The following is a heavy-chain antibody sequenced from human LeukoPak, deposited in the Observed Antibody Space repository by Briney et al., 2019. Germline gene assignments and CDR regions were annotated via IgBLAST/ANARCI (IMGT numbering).Heavy chain of an antibody. D-gene: IGHD3-22*01. V-gene: IGHV4-4*07. CDR2: IYTSGST. CDR3: ARESKSYDGSGFYHDY. CDR1: GGSIRNYF. J-gene: IGHJ4*02. Sequence: SETLSLTCSVSGGSIRNYFWSWIRQPAGKGLEWIGRIYTSGSTDYNPSLRSRVTMSVDTSRNQFSLKLTSVTAADTAVYYCARESKSYDGSGFYHDYGGQGTLVTVSS.